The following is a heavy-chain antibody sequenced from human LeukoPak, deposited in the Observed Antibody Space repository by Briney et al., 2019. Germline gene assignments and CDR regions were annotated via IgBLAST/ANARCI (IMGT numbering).Heavy chain of an antibody. CDR1: GGSIRSSNW. Sequence: SGTLSLTCAVSGGSIRSSNWWSWVRQPPGKGLEWIGEIYHTGNTNYNPSLKGRVTISVDKSKNQFSLKLSSVTAADTAVYYCATETYYDSSGPHFDYWGQGTLVTVSS. V-gene: IGHV4-4*02. CDR2: IYHTGNT. J-gene: IGHJ4*02. D-gene: IGHD3-22*01. CDR3: ATETYYDSSGPHFDY.